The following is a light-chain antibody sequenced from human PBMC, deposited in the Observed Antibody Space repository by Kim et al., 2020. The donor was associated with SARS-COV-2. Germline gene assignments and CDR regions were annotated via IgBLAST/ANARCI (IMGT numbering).Light chain of an antibody. CDR1: QSVRSY. CDR3: HQRSSWPWT. CDR2: DVS. J-gene: IGKJ1*01. Sequence: EIVLTQSPVTLSLSPGERATLSCRASQSVRSYLAWYQQKPGQAPRLLIYDVSIRATDIPARFSGSGSGTDFTLTISSLEPEDSAVYYCHQRSSWPWTFGQGTRVDIK. V-gene: IGKV3-11*01.